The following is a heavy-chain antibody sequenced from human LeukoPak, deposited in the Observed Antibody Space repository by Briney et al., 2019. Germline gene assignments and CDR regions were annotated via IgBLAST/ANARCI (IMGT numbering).Heavy chain of an antibody. Sequence: GGSLRLSCAASGFTFSSYAMSWVRQAPGKGLEWVSAISGSGGSTYYADSVKGRFTISRDNSKNTLYLQMNSLRAEDTAVYYCASHSSSWRYFDYWGQGTLVTVSS. CDR3: ASHSSSWRYFDY. CDR1: GFTFSSYA. D-gene: IGHD6-13*01. V-gene: IGHV3-23*01. CDR2: ISGSGGST. J-gene: IGHJ4*02.